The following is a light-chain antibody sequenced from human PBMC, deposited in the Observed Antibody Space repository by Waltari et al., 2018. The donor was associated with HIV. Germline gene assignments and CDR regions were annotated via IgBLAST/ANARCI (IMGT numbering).Light chain of an antibody. CDR1: QSLLNSNGYNY. CDR2: LGS. J-gene: IGKJ3*01. CDR3: MQALQTPFT. Sequence: DIVMTQSPLSLPVTPGEPASISCRSSQSLLNSNGYNYLDWYVQKPGQSPQLLIYLGSDRASGVPDRFSVSGSGTEFTLKISRVEAEYVGVYYCMQALQTPFTFGPGTKLDIK. V-gene: IGKV2-28*01.